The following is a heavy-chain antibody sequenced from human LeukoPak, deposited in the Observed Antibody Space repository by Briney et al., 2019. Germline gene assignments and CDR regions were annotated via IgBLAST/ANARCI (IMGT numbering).Heavy chain of an antibody. J-gene: IGHJ4*02. CDR3: ARESRSSGWYGIDC. D-gene: IGHD6-19*01. Sequence: GGSLRLSCAASGFTFSSYSMNWVRQAPGKGLEWVSSISSSSSYIYYADSVKGRFTISRDNSKNTLYLQMNSLRAEDTAVYYCARESRSSGWYGIDCWGQGTLVTVSS. V-gene: IGHV3-21*01. CDR2: ISSSSSYI. CDR1: GFTFSSYS.